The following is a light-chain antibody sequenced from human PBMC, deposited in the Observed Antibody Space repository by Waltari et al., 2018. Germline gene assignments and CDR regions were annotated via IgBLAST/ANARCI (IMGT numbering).Light chain of an antibody. CDR3: QQYYSFPRT. CDR2: AAS. Sequence: VIWMTQSPSLVPASADCRLTITCRISQGIGSYLAWYQQKPGKAPELLIYAASTLKNGVPSRFSASGSGTDFTLTISCLQSEDFATYSCQQYYSFPRTFGQGTKVDIK. V-gene: IGKV1D-8*01. CDR1: QGIGSY. J-gene: IGKJ1*01.